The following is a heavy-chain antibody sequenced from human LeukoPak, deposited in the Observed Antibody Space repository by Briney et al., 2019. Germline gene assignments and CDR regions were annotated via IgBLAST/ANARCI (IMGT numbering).Heavy chain of an antibody. Sequence: GGSLRLSCAASGFTFSSYAMHWVLQAPGKGLEWVAVISYDGSNKYYADSVKGRFTISRDNSKNTLYLQMNSLRAEDTAVYYCARAKWLGAFDIWGQGTMVTVSS. CDR2: ISYDGSNK. CDR1: GFTFSSYA. V-gene: IGHV3-30-3*01. CDR3: ARAKWLGAFDI. J-gene: IGHJ3*02. D-gene: IGHD6-19*01.